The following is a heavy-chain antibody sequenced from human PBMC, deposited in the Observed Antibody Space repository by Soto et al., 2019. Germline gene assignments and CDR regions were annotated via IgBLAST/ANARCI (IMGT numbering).Heavy chain of an antibody. CDR3: AKDVSSGPRDYYYGMDV. CDR1: GFTFDDYA. J-gene: IGHJ6*02. V-gene: IGHV3-43D*04. D-gene: IGHD6-19*01. CDR2: ISWDGGST. Sequence: GGSLRLSCAASGFTFDDYAMHWVRQAPGKGLEWVSLISWDGGSTYYADSVKGRFTISRDNSKNSLYLQMNSLRAEDTALYYCAKDVSSGPRDYYYGMDVWGQGTTVTVSS.